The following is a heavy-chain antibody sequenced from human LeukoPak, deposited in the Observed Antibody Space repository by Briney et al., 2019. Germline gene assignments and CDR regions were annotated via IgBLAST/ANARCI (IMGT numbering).Heavy chain of an antibody. J-gene: IGHJ4*02. CDR3: TKDFDAATGY. CDR2: INPDGSST. V-gene: IGHV3-74*01. Sequence: PGRSLRLACGAAGFTVGTYWIDWVRHAPGEGRVWVSRINPDGSSTGYADSVRGRFTISRDNAKNTLYLQMNSLRAEDTAVYYCTKDFDAATGYWGQGTLVTVSS. CDR1: GFTVGTYW. D-gene: IGHD3-9*01.